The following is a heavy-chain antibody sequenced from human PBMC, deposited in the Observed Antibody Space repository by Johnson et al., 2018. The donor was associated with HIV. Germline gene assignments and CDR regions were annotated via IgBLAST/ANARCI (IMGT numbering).Heavy chain of an antibody. CDR3: AKGDPVEGDADDAFDI. CDR1: GFTFSSYG. D-gene: IGHD2-8*01. CDR2: IWYDGSNK. Sequence: QVQLVESGGGVVQPGRSLRLSCAASGFTFSSYGMHWVRQAPGKGLEWVAVIWYDGSNKYYTDSVKGRFTISRDNSKNTLYLQMNSLRAEDTAVYYCAKGDPVEGDADDAFDIWGQGTMVTVSS. J-gene: IGHJ3*02. V-gene: IGHV3-33*06.